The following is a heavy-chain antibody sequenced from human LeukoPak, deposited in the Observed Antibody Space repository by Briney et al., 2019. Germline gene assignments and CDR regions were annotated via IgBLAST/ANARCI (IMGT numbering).Heavy chain of an antibody. Sequence: GGSLRLSCAASGFTFSGSAMHWVRQASGKGLEWVGRIKSKTDGGTTDYAAPVKGRFTISRDDSENTLHLQMSSLKSEDTAIYYCATGVSSGDDCWGQGTLVTVSS. V-gene: IGHV3-15*01. CDR2: IKSKTDGGTT. D-gene: IGHD3-10*01. J-gene: IGHJ4*02. CDR1: GFTFSGSA. CDR3: ATGVSSGDDC.